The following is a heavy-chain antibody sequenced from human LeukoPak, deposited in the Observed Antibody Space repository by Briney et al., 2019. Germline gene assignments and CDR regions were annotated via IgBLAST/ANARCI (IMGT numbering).Heavy chain of an antibody. Sequence: SVKVSCKTSGGTFSSFAVNWVRQAPGQGLEWMGGIIPNFGTTSYAQKLQGRVTMTTDTSTSTAYMELRSLRSDDTAVYYCARVEQYYGSGALFSYWGQGTLVTVSS. CDR1: GGTFSSFA. CDR2: IIPNFGTT. D-gene: IGHD3-10*01. J-gene: IGHJ4*02. CDR3: ARVEQYYGSGALFSY. V-gene: IGHV1-69*05.